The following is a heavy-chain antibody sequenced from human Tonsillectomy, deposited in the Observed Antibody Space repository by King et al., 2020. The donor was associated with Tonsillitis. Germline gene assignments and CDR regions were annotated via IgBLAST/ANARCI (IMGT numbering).Heavy chain of an antibody. Sequence: VQLVESGGGVVQPGGSLRLSCAASGFTFSSYGMHWVRQAPGKGLEWVAFIRYDGSNKYYADSVKGRFTISRDNSKNTLYLQMNSLRAEDTAVYYCAKDSAFVVVTAPFDYWGQGTLVTVSS. D-gene: IGHD2-21*02. CDR2: IRYDGSNK. CDR1: GFTFSSYG. J-gene: IGHJ4*02. CDR3: AKDSAFVVVTAPFDY. V-gene: IGHV3-30*02.